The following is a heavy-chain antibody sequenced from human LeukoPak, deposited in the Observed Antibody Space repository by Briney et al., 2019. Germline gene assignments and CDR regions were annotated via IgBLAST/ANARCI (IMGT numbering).Heavy chain of an antibody. CDR2: IYSGGST. Sequence: GGSLRLSCAASGFTVSSNYMSWVRQAPGKGLEWVSVIYSGGSTYYADSVKGRFTISRHNSKNTLHLQMNSLRAEDTAVYYCARLTGSLTYYWGQGTLVTVSS. CDR1: GFTVSSNY. CDR3: ARLTGSLTYY. V-gene: IGHV3-53*04. D-gene: IGHD2-21*02. J-gene: IGHJ4*02.